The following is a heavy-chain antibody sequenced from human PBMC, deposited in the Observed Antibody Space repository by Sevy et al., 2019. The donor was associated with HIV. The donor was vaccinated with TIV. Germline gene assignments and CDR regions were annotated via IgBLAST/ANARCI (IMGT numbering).Heavy chain of an antibody. D-gene: IGHD2-2*01. V-gene: IGHV4-34*01. CDR3: ARSPPVVVVPGAPSWFDP. Sequence: SETLSLTCAVHDGSFSGYYWNWIRQLPGKGLEWIGEINESGITYYNPSLKSRVTISVDTSKKQFSLELNSVTSVDSAVNCCARSPPVVVVPGAPSWFDPWGQGTLVTVSS. CDR1: DGSFSGYY. CDR2: INESGIT. J-gene: IGHJ5*02.